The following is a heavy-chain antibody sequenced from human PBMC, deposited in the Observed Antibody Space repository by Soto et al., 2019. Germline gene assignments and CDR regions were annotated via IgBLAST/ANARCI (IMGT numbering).Heavy chain of an antibody. J-gene: IGHJ6*02. CDR2: INHSGST. D-gene: IGHD6-13*01. Sequence: KTSETLSLTCAVYGGSFSGYYWSWIRQPPGKGLEWIGEINHSGSTNYNPSLKSRVTISVNTSKNQFSLKLSSVTAADTAVYYCARWARQQLVSAYYYGMDVWGQGTTGTVSS. CDR3: ARWARQQLVSAYYYGMDV. V-gene: IGHV4-34*01. CDR1: GGSFSGYY.